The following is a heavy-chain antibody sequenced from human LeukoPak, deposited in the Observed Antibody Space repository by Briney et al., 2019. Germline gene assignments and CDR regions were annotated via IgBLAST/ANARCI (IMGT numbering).Heavy chain of an antibody. J-gene: IGHJ3*02. Sequence: GGSLRLSCAASGFTFSNAWMSWVRQAPGKELEWVGRIKSKTDGGTTDYAAPVKGRFTISRGDSKNTLYLQMNSLKTEDTAVYYCTTVIAAAGSDDAFDIWGQGTMVTVSS. CDR2: IKSKTDGGTT. D-gene: IGHD6-13*01. CDR1: GFTFSNAW. V-gene: IGHV3-15*01. CDR3: TTVIAAAGSDDAFDI.